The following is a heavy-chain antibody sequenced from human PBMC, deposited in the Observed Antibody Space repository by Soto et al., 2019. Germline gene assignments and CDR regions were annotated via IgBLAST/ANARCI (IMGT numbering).Heavy chain of an antibody. CDR2: ISPDGSEK. CDR1: GFTFSSIW. CDR3: SRSLDS. J-gene: IGHJ4*02. Sequence: SLRLSCAASGFTFSSIWMDWVRQAPGKGLEWLANISPDGSEKHYVDSVQGRFTISRDNAKNSLYLQMSSLTAEDSALYYCSRSLDSWGQGTRVTVSS. V-gene: IGHV3-7*01.